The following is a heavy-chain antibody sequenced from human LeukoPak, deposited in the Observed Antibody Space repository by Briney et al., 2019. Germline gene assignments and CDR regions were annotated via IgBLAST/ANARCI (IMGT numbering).Heavy chain of an antibody. CDR1: GFSFSNYW. CDR2: TKPDGSEK. V-gene: IGHV3-7*01. J-gene: IGHJ4*02. CDR3: ARDDGSSCFSY. D-gene: IGHD3-10*01. Sequence: PGGSLRLSCAASGFSFSNYWMDWIRQAPGKGLEWVGSTKPDGSEKYYVDSVKGRFTISRDNAKNSLYLQMNGLRAEDTAVYYCARDDGSSCFSYWGQGTLVTVSS.